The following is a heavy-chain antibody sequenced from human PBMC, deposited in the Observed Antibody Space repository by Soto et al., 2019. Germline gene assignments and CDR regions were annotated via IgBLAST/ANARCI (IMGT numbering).Heavy chain of an antibody. Sequence: GGSLRLSCAASGFTFSMYWMHWVRQAPGKGLLWVSRINGDGTDTTYADSVKGRFTISRDNAKNTVYLQMNGLRAEDTAVYYCAREVGRGSGSYYFDYWGQETLVTISS. D-gene: IGHD3-16*01. J-gene: IGHJ4*02. V-gene: IGHV3-74*03. CDR1: GFTFSMYW. CDR2: INGDGTDT. CDR3: AREVGRGSGSYYFDY.